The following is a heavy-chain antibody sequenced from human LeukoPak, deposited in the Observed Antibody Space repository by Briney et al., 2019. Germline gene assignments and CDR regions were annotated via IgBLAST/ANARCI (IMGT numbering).Heavy chain of an antibody. J-gene: IGHJ4*02. V-gene: IGHV1-69*13. D-gene: IGHD3-3*01. CDR3: ARAPSIRFLTPYFDY. CDR1: GGTFSSHA. Sequence: ASVEVSCKASGGTFSSHAISWVRQAPGQGLEWMGGIIPIFGSANYAQKFQGRVTITADESASTAYMDLSSLRSEDTAVYYCARAPSIRFLTPYFDYWGQGTLVTVSS. CDR2: IIPIFGSA.